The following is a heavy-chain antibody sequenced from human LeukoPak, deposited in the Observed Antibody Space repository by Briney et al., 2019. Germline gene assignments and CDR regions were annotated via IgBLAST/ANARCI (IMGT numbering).Heavy chain of an antibody. J-gene: IGHJ3*02. CDR2: MNPNSGNT. D-gene: IGHD3-3*01. V-gene: IGHV1-8*01. CDR1: GYTFTSYD. CDR3: ARTQSGKSSFNAFDI. Sequence: APVTVSCKASGYTFTSYDINWVRQATGQGLEWMGWMNPNSGNTGYAQKFQGRVTMTRNTSISTAYMELSSLRSEDTAVYYCARTQSGKSSFNAFDIWGQGTMVTVSS.